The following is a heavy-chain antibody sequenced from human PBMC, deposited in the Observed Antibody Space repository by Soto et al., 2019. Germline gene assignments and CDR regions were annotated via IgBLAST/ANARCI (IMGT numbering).Heavy chain of an antibody. J-gene: IGHJ4*02. Sequence: ASVKVSCKVSGYTLTELSMHWVRQAPGKGLEWMGGIDPEDGETNYAQKFQGRVTMTGDTSTGTAYMELSRLRSEDTAVYYCARGADGYSYGPYYFDYWGQGTLVTVSS. CDR3: ARGADGYSYGPYYFDY. D-gene: IGHD5-18*01. V-gene: IGHV1-24*01. CDR1: GYTLTELS. CDR2: IDPEDGET.